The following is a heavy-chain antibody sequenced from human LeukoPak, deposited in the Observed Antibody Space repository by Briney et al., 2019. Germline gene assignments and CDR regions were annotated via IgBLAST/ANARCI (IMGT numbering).Heavy chain of an antibody. D-gene: IGHD3-22*01. V-gene: IGHV3-74*01. CDR1: GFTFSRYW. J-gene: IGHJ3*02. CDR2: INNDGSST. CDR3: ARMPGSSNYDGRGKDAFDI. Sequence: GSLRLSCAASGFTFSRYWMHWVRQAPGKGLVWVSRINNDGSSTTYSDSVRGRFTISRDNAKNTLYLQMNGLSAEDTAMYYCARMPGSSNYDGRGKDAFDIWGQDTRDTVSS.